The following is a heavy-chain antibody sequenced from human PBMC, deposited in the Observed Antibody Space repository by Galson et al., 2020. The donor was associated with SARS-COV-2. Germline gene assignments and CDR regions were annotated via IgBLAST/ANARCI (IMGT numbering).Heavy chain of an antibody. CDR1: GGSFSGNY. Sequence: SETLSLTCAVYGGSFSGNYWSWIRQPPGKGLEWIGEINHRGSTNYNPSLKSRVTISVDTSKNHFSLKLNSVTAADTAVYYCATFGMFNDSSGYQSLIDYWGQGTLVTVSS. CDR2: INHRGST. CDR3: ATFGMFNDSSGYQSLIDY. J-gene: IGHJ4*02. D-gene: IGHD3-22*01. V-gene: IGHV4-34*01.